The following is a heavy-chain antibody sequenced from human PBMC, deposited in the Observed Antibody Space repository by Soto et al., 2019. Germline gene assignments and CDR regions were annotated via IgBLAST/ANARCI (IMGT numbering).Heavy chain of an antibody. CDR1: GFTFSSYG. Sequence: QVQLVESGGGVVQPGRSLRLSCAASGFTFSSYGMHWVRQAPGKGLEWVAVISYDGSNKYYADSVKGRFTISRDNSKNPLYLQMNSLRAEDTAVYYCAKDRWQQLTKGDYYYGMDVWGQGTTVTVSS. V-gene: IGHV3-30*18. CDR3: AKDRWQQLTKGDYYYGMDV. CDR2: ISYDGSNK. J-gene: IGHJ6*02. D-gene: IGHD6-13*01.